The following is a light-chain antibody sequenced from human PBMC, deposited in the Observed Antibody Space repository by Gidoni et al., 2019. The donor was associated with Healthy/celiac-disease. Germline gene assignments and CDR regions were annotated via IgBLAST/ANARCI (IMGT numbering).Light chain of an antibody. CDR3: QQYGSSPFT. CDR1: QSVSSSY. CDR2: VAS. V-gene: IGKV3-20*01. J-gene: IGKJ3*01. Sequence: ELVLTQSPGTLSLSPGERATLSCRASQSVSSSYLAWYQQKPGQAPRLLIYVASSRATGIPDRFSGSGSGTDFTLIISRLEPEDFAVYYCQQYGSSPFTFGPXTKVDIK.